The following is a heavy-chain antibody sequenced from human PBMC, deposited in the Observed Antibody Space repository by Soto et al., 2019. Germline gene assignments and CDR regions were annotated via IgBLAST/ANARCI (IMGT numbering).Heavy chain of an antibody. D-gene: IGHD3-3*01. CDR3: ARDRSRFLEWLLDY. CDR1: GFTFSSYA. J-gene: IGHJ4*02. Sequence: PGGSLRLSCAASGFTFSSYAMSWVRQAPGKGLEWVSSISSSSSYIYYADSVKGRFTISRDNAKNSLYLQMNSLRAEDTAAYYCARDRSRFLEWLLDYWGQGTLVTVSS. V-gene: IGHV3-21*01. CDR2: ISSSSSYI.